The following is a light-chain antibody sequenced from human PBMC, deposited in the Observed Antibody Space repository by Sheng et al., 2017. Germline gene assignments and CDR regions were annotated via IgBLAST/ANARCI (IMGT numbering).Light chain of an antibody. V-gene: IGKV1-27*01. CDR1: QDISNY. CDR3: QQLNSYPYT. J-gene: IGKJ2*01. CDR2: TAY. Sequence: DIQMTQSPSSLSASVGGRVTITCRASQDISNYLAWYQQKPGKVPKLLIYTAYTLQSGVPSRFSGSGSGTEFTLTISSLQPEDFATYYCQQLNSYPYTFGQGTKLEIK.